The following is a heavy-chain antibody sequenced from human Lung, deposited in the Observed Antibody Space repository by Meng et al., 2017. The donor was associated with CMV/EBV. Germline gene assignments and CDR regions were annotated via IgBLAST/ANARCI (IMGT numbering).Heavy chain of an antibody. CDR3: ARGEHRIAVAGSAFDI. CDR2: ISYDGSNK. J-gene: IGHJ3*02. CDR1: GFTFSSYA. Sequence: GESXKISCAASGFTFSSYAMHWVRQAPGKGLEWVAVISYDGSNKYYADSVKGRFTISRDNSKNTLYLQMNSLRAEDTAVYYCARGEHRIAVAGSAFDIWGQGTRVT. V-gene: IGHV3-30-3*01. D-gene: IGHD6-19*01.